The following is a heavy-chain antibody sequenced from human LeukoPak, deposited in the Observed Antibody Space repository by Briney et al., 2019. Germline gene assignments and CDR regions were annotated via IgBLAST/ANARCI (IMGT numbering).Heavy chain of an antibody. CDR1: GFTFHTYW. CDR2: IKEDGSEK. CDR3: ARIYNCFDP. V-gene: IGHV3-7*03. Sequence: GGSLRLSCAATGFTFHTYWMSWVRQAPGKGLEWVANIKEDGSEKYYVDSVKGRFTISRDNAKNSLYLQMNSLRADDTAVYYCARIYNCFDPWGQGTLVTVSS. J-gene: IGHJ5*02.